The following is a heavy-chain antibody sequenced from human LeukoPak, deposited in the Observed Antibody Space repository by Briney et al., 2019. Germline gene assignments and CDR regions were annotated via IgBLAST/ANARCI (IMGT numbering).Heavy chain of an antibody. CDR1: GFTFSSYA. J-gene: IGHJ6*02. CDR2: ISGSGGST. D-gene: IGHD6-19*01. V-gene: IGHV3-23*01. Sequence: GGSLRLSCAASGFTFSSYAMSWVRQAPGKGLEWVSAISGSGGSTYYADSVKGRFTISRDNSKNTLYLQMTSLRAEDTAVYYCAKALAVAGTPRGRYYYYYGMDVWGQGTTVTVSS. CDR3: AKALAVAGTPRGRYYYYYGMDV.